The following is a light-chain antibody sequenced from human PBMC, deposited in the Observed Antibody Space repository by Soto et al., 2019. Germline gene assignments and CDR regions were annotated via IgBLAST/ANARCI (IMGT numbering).Light chain of an antibody. CDR1: SSDIGAYDY. J-gene: IGLJ1*01. CDR3: SSYTSISTLYV. CDR2: EVS. Sequence: QSVLTQPASLSGSPGQSITISCTGTSSDIGAYDYVSWFQQHPGKAPKLMISEVSHRPSGVSNRFSGSKSDNTASLTISGLQAEDEADYYCSSYTSISTLYVFGTGTKLTVL. V-gene: IGLV2-14*01.